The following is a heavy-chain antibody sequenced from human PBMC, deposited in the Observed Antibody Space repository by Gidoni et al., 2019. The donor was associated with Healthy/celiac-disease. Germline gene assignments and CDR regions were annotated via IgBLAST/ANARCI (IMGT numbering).Heavy chain of an antibody. D-gene: IGHD2-2*01. CDR1: GGSFSGYY. Sequence: QVQLQQWGAGLLKPSETLSLTCAVYGGSFSGYYWSWIRQPPGKGLEWIGEINHSGSTNYNPSLKSRVTISVDTSKNQFSLKLSSVTAADTAVYYCARGPVENPAAGSGWFDPWGQGTLVTVSS. CDR3: ARGPVENPAAGSGWFDP. CDR2: INHSGST. J-gene: IGHJ5*02. V-gene: IGHV4-34*01.